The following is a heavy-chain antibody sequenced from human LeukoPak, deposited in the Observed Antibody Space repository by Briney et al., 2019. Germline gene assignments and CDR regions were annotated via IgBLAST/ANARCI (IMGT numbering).Heavy chain of an antibody. CDR2: INPSGGST. D-gene: IGHD6-13*01. CDR3: ARVGSSWGFDY. V-gene: IGHV1-46*01. CDR1: GYTFTSYY. Sequence: GASVKVSCKASGYTFTSYYMHWVRQAPGQGLEWMGIINPSGGSTSYAQKFQGRVTMTRDMSTSTVYMELSSLRSEDTAVYYCARVGSSWGFDYWGQGTLVTVSS. J-gene: IGHJ4*02.